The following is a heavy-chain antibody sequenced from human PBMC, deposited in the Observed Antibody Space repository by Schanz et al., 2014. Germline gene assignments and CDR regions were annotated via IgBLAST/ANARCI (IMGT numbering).Heavy chain of an antibody. CDR1: GDTFSKYN. CDR3: ARDRLECGAECYSVEVFEI. J-gene: IGHJ4*02. V-gene: IGHV1-69*08. D-gene: IGHD2-21*01. CDR2: INLSGGST. Sequence: QVQLVQSGPEVKKPGSSVKVSCQAFGDTFSKYNIMWVRQVPGQGLEWMGIINLSGGSTNNAQKFQDKVTITADTSTTTAYMELSGLRSEDTAVYYCARDRLECGAECYSVEVFEIWGQGTLVIVSS.